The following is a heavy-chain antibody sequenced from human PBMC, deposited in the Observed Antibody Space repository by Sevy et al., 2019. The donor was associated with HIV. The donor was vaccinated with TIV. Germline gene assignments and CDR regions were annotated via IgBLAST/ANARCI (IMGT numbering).Heavy chain of an antibody. Sequence: GGCLRLSCAASGFTFSSYAMHWVRQAPGKGLEWVADIIYDGSKKYYADSVKGRFTISRDNSKNTLYLQMNSLRAEDTAVYYCARDQHDYAGNVRTGWFDPWGQGTLVTVSS. CDR1: GFTFSSYA. J-gene: IGHJ5*02. D-gene: IGHD4-17*01. CDR2: IIYDGSKK. V-gene: IGHV3-30-3*01. CDR3: ARDQHDYAGNVRTGWFDP.